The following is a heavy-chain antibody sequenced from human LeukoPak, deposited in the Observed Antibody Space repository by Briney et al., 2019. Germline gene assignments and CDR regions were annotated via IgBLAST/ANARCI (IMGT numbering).Heavy chain of an antibody. CDR2: IYYSGST. CDR1: GGSISSYY. D-gene: IGHD1-26*01. CDR3: ARHTYSGTYYY. J-gene: IGHJ4*02. V-gene: IGHV4-59*08. Sequence: SETLSLTCTVSGGSISSYYWSWIRQPPGKGLEWIGYIYYSGSTNYNPSLKSRVTISVDTSKNQFSLKLSSVTAADTAVYYCARHTYSGTYYYWGQGTLVTVSS.